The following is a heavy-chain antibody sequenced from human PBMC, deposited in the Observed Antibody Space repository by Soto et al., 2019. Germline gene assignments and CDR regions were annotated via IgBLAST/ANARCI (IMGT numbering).Heavy chain of an antibody. CDR3: ARVGFGSSSQDY. Sequence: SETLSLTCTVSGGSVSSGNYYWSWIRQPPGKGLEWIGYIHYSGSTSYNPSLKSRVTISVDTSKNQFSLKVSSVTTADTAVYYCARVGFGSSSQDYWGQGTLVTVSS. CDR1: GGSVSSGNYY. V-gene: IGHV4-61*01. D-gene: IGHD6-6*01. CDR2: IHYSGST. J-gene: IGHJ4*02.